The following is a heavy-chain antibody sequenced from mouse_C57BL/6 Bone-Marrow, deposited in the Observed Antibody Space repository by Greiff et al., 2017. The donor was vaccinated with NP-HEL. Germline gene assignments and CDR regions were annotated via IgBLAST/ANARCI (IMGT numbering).Heavy chain of an antibody. J-gene: IGHJ4*01. D-gene: IGHD1-1*01. CDR2: IYPRSGNT. V-gene: IGHV1-81*01. CDR3: ALLRSYYYAMDY. CDR1: GYTFTSYG. Sequence: VMLVESGAELARPGASVKLSCKASGYTFTSYGISWVKQRPGQGLEWIGEIYPRSGNTYYNEKFKGKATLTADKSSSTAYMELRSLTSEDSAVYFCALLRSYYYAMDYWGQGTSVTVSS.